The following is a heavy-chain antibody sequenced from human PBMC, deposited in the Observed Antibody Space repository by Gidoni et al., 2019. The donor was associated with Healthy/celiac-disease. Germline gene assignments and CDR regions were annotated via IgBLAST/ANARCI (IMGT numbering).Heavy chain of an antibody. D-gene: IGHD1-26*01. CDR2: IYYSGST. V-gene: IGHV4-59*01. J-gene: IGHJ2*01. CDR1: GGSISSYY. CDR3: ARDSRRLAGAPEGPNWYFDL. Sequence: QVQLQESGPGLVKPSETLSLTCTVSGGSISSYYWSWIRQPPGKGLEWIGYIYYSGSTNYNPSLKSRVTISVDTSKNQFSLKLSSVTAADTAVYYCARDSRRLAGAPEGPNWYFDLWGRGTLVTVSS.